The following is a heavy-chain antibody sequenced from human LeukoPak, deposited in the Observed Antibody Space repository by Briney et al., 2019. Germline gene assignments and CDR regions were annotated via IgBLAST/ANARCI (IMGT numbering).Heavy chain of an antibody. J-gene: IGHJ3*02. Sequence: PGGSLRLSCAASGFTFSSYSMNWVRQAPGKGLEWVSSISSSSSYIYYADSVKGRFTISRDNAKNSLYLQMNSLRAEDTAVYYCARNWVPQDAFDIWGQGTMVTVSS. CDR3: ARNWVPQDAFDI. D-gene: IGHD7-27*01. V-gene: IGHV3-21*01. CDR1: GFTFSSYS. CDR2: ISSSSSYI.